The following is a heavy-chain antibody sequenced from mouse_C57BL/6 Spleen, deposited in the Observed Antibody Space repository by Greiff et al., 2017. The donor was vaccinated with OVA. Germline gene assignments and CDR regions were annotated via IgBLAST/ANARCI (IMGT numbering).Heavy chain of an antibody. CDR2: ISSGGSYT. V-gene: IGHV5-6*01. CDR3: ARFDGYYYAMDY. J-gene: IGHJ4*01. CDR1: GFTFSSYG. Sequence: EVKLVESGGDLVKPGGSLKLSCAASGFTFSSYGMSWVRQTPDKRLEWVATISSGGSYTYYTDSVKGRFTISRDNATNTLYLQMSSLKSEDTAMYYCARFDGYYYAMDYWGQGTSVTVSS. D-gene: IGHD2-3*01.